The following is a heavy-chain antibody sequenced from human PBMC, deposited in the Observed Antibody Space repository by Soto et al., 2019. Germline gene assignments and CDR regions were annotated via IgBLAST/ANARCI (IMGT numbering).Heavy chain of an antibody. Sequence: EVQLLESGGGLVQPGGSLRLSCAASGFTFSSYAMSWVRQAPGQGLEWVSAISGSGGSTYYADSVKGRFTISRDNSKNTLYLQMNSLRAEDTAVYYCAKDDWNYDYYSGMDVWGQGTTVTVSS. V-gene: IGHV3-23*01. D-gene: IGHD1-1*01. J-gene: IGHJ6*02. CDR2: ISGSGGST. CDR1: GFTFSSYA. CDR3: AKDDWNYDYYSGMDV.